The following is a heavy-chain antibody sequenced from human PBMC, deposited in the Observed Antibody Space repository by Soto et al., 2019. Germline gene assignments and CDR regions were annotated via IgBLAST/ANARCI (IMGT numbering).Heavy chain of an antibody. D-gene: IGHD1-26*01. J-gene: IGHJ6*02. CDR2: IKSKTDGGTT. Sequence: PGGSLRLSCAASGFTFSNAWMSWVRQAPGKGLEWVGRIKSKTDGGTTDYAAPVKGRFTISRDDSKNTLYLQMNSLKTEDTAVYYCTTELYYESYYGMDVWGQGTTVTVS. V-gene: IGHV3-15*01. CDR3: TTELYYESYYGMDV. CDR1: GFTFSNAW.